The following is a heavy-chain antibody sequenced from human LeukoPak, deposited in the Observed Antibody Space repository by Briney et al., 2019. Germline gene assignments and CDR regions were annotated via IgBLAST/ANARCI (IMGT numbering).Heavy chain of an antibody. Sequence: KPSETLSLTCAVYSGSFSGYYWSWIRQPPGKGLEWFGAINHSGSTNYNPSLKSRVTMSVDTSKNQFSLKLSSVTAADTAVYYCARVHYYYDSSGYQDWSFDLWGRGTLVTVSS. D-gene: IGHD3-22*01. V-gene: IGHV4-34*01. CDR1: SGSFSGYY. J-gene: IGHJ2*01. CDR2: INHSGST. CDR3: ARVHYYYDSSGYQDWSFDL.